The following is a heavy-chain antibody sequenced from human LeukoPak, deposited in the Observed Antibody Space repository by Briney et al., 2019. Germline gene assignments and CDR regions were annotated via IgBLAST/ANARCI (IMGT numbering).Heavy chain of an antibody. Sequence: GGSLRLSCAASGLTFSRYWMHWVRQAPGKGLVWVSRINSDGSSTSYADSVKGRFTISRDNAKNTLYLQMNSLRAEDTAVYYCARSPYDCSGSSCYPDYFDYWGQGTLVTVSS. CDR3: ARSPYDCSGSSCYPDYFDY. J-gene: IGHJ4*02. CDR2: INSDGSST. D-gene: IGHD2-15*01. V-gene: IGHV3-74*01. CDR1: GLTFSRYW.